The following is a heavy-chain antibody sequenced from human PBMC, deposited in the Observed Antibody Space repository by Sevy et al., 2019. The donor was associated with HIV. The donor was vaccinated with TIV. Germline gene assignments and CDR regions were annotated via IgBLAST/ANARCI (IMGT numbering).Heavy chain of an antibody. J-gene: IGHJ3*02. CDR2: IFRSGGVT. CDR3: AGGRYDSSGSFDAFDI. V-gene: IGHV3-23*01. CDR1: GFTFSNYA. Sequence: GGSLRLSCAASGFTFSNYAMNWVRQAPGKGLEWVSTIFRSGGVTYYADSVKGRCTISRDNFKNTLNLQMPSLRAEDTAVYYCAGGRYDSSGSFDAFDIWGQGTMVTVSS. D-gene: IGHD3-22*01.